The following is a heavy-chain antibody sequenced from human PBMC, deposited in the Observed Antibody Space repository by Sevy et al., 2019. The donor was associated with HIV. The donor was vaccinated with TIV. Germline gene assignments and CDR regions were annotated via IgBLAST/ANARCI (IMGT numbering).Heavy chain of an antibody. CDR2: LSFGCGEI. CDR3: AREGCTKPHDY. J-gene: IGHJ4*02. V-gene: IGHV3-23*01. CDR1: GFTFSKYS. Sequence: GGSLRLSCAASGFTFSKYSMSWVRQPPWKGLEWVSTLSFGCGEINYADSVKGRLTISRDNSKSSVYLQMNNLRPEDTAVYYCAREGCTKPHDYWGQGTLVTVSS. D-gene: IGHD2-8*01.